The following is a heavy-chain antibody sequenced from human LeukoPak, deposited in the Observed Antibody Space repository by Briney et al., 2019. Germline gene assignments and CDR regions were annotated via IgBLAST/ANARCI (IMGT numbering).Heavy chain of an antibody. V-gene: IGHV1-2*02. CDR1: GYTFTGYY. J-gene: IGHJ4*02. CDR2: INPNSGGT. D-gene: IGHD4-17*01. Sequence: ASVKVSCKASGYTFTGYYMHWVRQAPGQGLEWMGWINPNSGGTNYAQKFQGRVTMTRDTSISTAYMELSSLRSKDTAVYYCARFDDGDYGFRETVDYWGQGTLVTVSS. CDR3: ARFDDGDYGFRETVDY.